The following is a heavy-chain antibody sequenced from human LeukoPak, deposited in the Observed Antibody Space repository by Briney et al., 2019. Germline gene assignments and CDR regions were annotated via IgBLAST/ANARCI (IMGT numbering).Heavy chain of an antibody. J-gene: IGHJ4*02. V-gene: IGHV3-48*01. CDR3: ARDDLTNGYNGNF. D-gene: IGHD5-24*01. Sequence: PGGSLRLSCAASGFTFRRYSMNWIRQAPGKGLERISYINEGSNNIFYADSVKGRFTISRDNAKNSLHLQMNSLRVDDTAVYYCARDDLTNGYNGNFWGQGTLVTVSS. CDR2: INEGSNNI. CDR1: GFTFRRYS.